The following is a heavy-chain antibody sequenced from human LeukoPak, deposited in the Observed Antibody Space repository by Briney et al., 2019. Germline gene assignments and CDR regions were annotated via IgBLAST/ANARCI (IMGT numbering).Heavy chain of an antibody. CDR3: ARGSEDNWFDL. J-gene: IGHJ5*02. CDR1: GYTLTSYG. D-gene: IGHD2-15*01. V-gene: IGHV1-18*04. Sequence: VASVKVSCKASGYTLTSYGISWVRQAPGQGLEWMGWISAYNGNTNYAQKLQGRVTMTADTSTSTAYMELRSLRSDDTAVYYCARGSEDNWFDLWGQGTLVTVSS. CDR2: ISAYNGNT.